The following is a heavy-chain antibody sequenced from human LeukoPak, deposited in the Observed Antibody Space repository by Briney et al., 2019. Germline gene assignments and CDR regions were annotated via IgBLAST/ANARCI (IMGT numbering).Heavy chain of an antibody. J-gene: IGHJ3*02. V-gene: IGHV5-51*01. Sequence: GASLKISCEGSEFSFSSYWIAWGRQVPGKGLEWMGSIYPGDSDTSDSPSFQGQVTISTDKSISTAYLQWSSLKASDTAMYYCARKITPPYGAFDIWGQGTMVTVSS. CDR3: ARKITPPYGAFDI. CDR2: IYPGDSDT. CDR1: EFSFSSYW. D-gene: IGHD1-14*01.